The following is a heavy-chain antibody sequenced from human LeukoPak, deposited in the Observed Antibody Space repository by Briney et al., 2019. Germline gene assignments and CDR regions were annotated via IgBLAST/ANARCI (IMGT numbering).Heavy chain of an antibody. CDR2: IYPDDSDT. CDR1: GYSFTNYW. J-gene: IGHJ4*02. V-gene: IGHV5-51*01. D-gene: IGHD4/OR15-4a*01. Sequence: GESLKISCKGSGYSFTNYWIGWVRQMPGKGLEWMGIIYPDDSDTRYSPSFQGQVTISADRSTSTAYLQWSSLKASDTAMYYCARQVAANYFSDYWGQGTLVTVSS. CDR3: ARQVAANYFSDY.